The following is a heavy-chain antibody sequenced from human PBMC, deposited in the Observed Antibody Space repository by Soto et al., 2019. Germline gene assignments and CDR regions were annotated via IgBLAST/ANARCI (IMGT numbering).Heavy chain of an antibody. V-gene: IGHV4-59*01. J-gene: IGHJ6*03. CDR1: GGSISSYY. CDR2: IYYSGST. Sequence: ASETLSLTCTVSGGSISSYYWSWIRQPPGKGLEWFGYIYYSGSTNYNPSLESRVTISVDTSKNQFSLKLSSVTAADTAVYYCARGDYYYFMDVWGKGTTVTVSS. CDR3: ARGDYYYFMDV.